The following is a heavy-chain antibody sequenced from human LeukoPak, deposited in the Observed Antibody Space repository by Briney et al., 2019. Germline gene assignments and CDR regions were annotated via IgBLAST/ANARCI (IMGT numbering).Heavy chain of an antibody. D-gene: IGHD5-18*01. V-gene: IGHV3-53*01. CDR3: ARGGYSYGYFDY. Sequence: GGSLRLSCAASGFTVSSNYLSWVRQAPGKGLEWVSVIYSAGSTYYADSVKGRFTISRDNSKNTLYLQMNSLRAEDTAVYYCARGGYSYGYFDYWGQGTLVTVSS. CDR2: IYSAGST. CDR1: GFTVSSNY. J-gene: IGHJ4*02.